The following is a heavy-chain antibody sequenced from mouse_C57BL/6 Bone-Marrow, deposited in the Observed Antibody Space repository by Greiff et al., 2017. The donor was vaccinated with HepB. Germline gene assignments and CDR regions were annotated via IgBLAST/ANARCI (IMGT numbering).Heavy chain of an antibody. Sequence: EVQLQESGAELVKPGASVKLSCTASGFNIKDYYMHWVKQRTEQGLEWIGRIDPEDGETKYAPKFQGKATITADTSSNTAYLQLSSLTSEDTAVYYCASGLWLRRRRSGYFDYWGQGTTLTVSS. V-gene: IGHV14-2*01. CDR1: GFNIKDYY. J-gene: IGHJ2*01. CDR3: ASGLWLRRRRSGYFDY. D-gene: IGHD2-2*01. CDR2: IDPEDGET.